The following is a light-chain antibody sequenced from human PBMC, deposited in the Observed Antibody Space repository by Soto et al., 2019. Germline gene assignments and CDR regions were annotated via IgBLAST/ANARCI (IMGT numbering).Light chain of an antibody. J-gene: IGKJ1*01. CDR2: GAS. CDR1: HSVITA. Sequence: IVMTQSPATQSVSPGERAILSCRASHSVITALAWYQQKPGQAPRLLIYGASTRATGVPARFSGTGSGTEFTLTISSLQSEDFAVYYCQQYNDLWTFGQGTKVDIK. V-gene: IGKV3-15*01. CDR3: QQYNDLWT.